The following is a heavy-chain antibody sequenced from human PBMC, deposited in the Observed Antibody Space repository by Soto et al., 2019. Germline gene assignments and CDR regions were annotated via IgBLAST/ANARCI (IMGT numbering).Heavy chain of an antibody. Sequence: QVQLVQSGAEVRQPASSVKISCKTSGRTFSSYAISRVRQAPGEGLEWMGGIVPIVDTSTYAQKFQGRVTITADESTSTVYMELSSLRSDDTAVYYCVRVVAIPGYPDNWGQGTLVTVSS. D-gene: IGHD5-12*01. J-gene: IGHJ4*02. CDR2: IVPIVDTS. CDR3: VRVVAIPGYPDN. CDR1: GRTFSSYA. V-gene: IGHV1-69*12.